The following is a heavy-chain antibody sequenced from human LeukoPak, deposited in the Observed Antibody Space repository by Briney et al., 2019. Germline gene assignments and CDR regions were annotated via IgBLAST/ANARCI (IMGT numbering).Heavy chain of an antibody. D-gene: IGHD2-15*01. V-gene: IGHV1-46*01. Sequence: ASVKVSCKASGYTFTSYYMHWVRQAPGQGLEWMGIINPSGGSTSYAQKFQGRVTMTRDTSTSTVYMELSSLRSEDTAVYYCARDLRYCSGGSCFPFDYWGQGTLVTVSS. CDR3: ARDLRYCSGGSCFPFDY. J-gene: IGHJ4*02. CDR2: INPSGGST. CDR1: GYTFTSYY.